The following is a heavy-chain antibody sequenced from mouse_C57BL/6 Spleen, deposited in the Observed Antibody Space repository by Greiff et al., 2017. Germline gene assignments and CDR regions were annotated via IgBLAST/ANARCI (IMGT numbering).Heavy chain of an antibody. CDR2: ISYDGSN. J-gene: IGHJ3*01. D-gene: IGHD2-2*01. CDR1: GYSFTSGYY. CDR3: ARDFYYGYEWFAY. V-gene: IGHV3-6*01. Sequence: VQLKESGPGLVKPSQSLSLTCSVTGYSFTSGYYWNWLRQFPGNKLEWMGYISYDGSNNYNPSLKNRISITRDTSKNQFFLKLNSVTTEDTATYYCARDFYYGYEWFAYWGQGTLVTVSA.